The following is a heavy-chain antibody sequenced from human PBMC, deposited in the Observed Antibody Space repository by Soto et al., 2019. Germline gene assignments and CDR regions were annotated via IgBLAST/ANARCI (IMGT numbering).Heavy chain of an antibody. V-gene: IGHV3-23*04. Sequence: EVQLVESGGGSVQPGGYLRLSCAASGFTFSSYAMSWVRQAPGKGPEWVSGTSSSGGSTYYADSVKGRFTISRDNFKNTLYLQMNSLRAEDTALYYCGRDPNGDYVGAFDIWGQGTLVTVSS. CDR3: GRDPNGDYVGAFDI. CDR1: GFTFSSYA. D-gene: IGHD4-17*01. J-gene: IGHJ3*02. CDR2: TSSSGGST.